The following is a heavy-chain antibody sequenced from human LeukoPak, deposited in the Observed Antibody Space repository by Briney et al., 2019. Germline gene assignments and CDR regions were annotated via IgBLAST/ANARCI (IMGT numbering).Heavy chain of an antibody. Sequence: SENLSLTCTVSGYSISSGYYWGWIRQPPGKGLEWIGSIYHSGSTYYNPSLKSRVTISVDTSKNQFSLKLSSVTAADTAVYYCARDDPAIAAAGTFDYWGQGTLVTVSS. J-gene: IGHJ4*02. CDR1: GYSISSGYY. V-gene: IGHV4-38-2*02. CDR2: IYHSGST. D-gene: IGHD6-13*01. CDR3: ARDDPAIAAAGTFDY.